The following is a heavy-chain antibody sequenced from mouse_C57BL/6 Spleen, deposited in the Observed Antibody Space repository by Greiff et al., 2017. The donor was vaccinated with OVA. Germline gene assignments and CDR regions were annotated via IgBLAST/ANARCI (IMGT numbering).Heavy chain of an antibody. CDR1: GFTFSDYY. CDR2: ISNGGGST. J-gene: IGHJ2*01. D-gene: IGHD1-1*01. CDR3: ARLYYGSSPFFDY. Sequence: EVQVVESGGGLVQPGGSLKLSCAASGFTFSDYYMYWVRQTPEKRLEWVAYISNGGGSTYYPDTVKGRFTISRDNAKNTLYLQMSRLKSEDTAMYYCARLYYGSSPFFDYWGQGTTLTVSS. V-gene: IGHV5-12*01.